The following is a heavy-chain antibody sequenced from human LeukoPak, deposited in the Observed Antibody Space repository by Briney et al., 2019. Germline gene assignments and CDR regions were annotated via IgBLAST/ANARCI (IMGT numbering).Heavy chain of an antibody. CDR2: IKHDGSEK. CDR1: GFTFSSYW. V-gene: IGHV3-7*01. D-gene: IGHD2-2*01. Sequence: PGGSLRLSCAASGFTFSSYWMSWVRQAPGKGLEWVANIKHDGSEKYYVDSVKGRFTISRDNAKNSLYLQMNSLRGEDTAVYYCARGHCSSTSCYRFMDYWGQGTLVTVSS. CDR3: ARGHCSSTSCYRFMDY. J-gene: IGHJ4*02.